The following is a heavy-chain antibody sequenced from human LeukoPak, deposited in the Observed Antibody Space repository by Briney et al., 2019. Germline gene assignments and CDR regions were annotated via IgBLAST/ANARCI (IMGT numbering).Heavy chain of an antibody. J-gene: IGHJ4*02. V-gene: IGHV4-61*02. Sequence: SETLSLTCTVSGGSISSGSYYWSWIRQPAGKGLEWIGRIYTSGSTYYNPSLKSRVTISVDTSKNQFSLKLSSVTAADTAVYYCAREFDTMVRGVIISWGQGTLVTVSS. CDR1: GGSISSGSYY. CDR3: AREFDTMVRGVIIS. CDR2: IYTSGST. D-gene: IGHD3-10*01.